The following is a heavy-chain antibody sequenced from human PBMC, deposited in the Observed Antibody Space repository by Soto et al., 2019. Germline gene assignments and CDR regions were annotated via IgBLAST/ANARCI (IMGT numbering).Heavy chain of an antibody. J-gene: IGHJ6*02. CDR2: ISGSGGST. Sequence: GGSLRLSCAASGFTFSSYAMSWVRQAPGKGLEWVSAISGSGGSTYYADSVKGRFTISRDNSKNTLYLQMNSLRAEDTAVYYCAKDGFYSSSWYWEEGFGHYYYGMDVWGQGTTVTVSS. D-gene: IGHD6-13*01. CDR1: GFTFSSYA. V-gene: IGHV3-23*01. CDR3: AKDGFYSSSWYWEEGFGHYYYGMDV.